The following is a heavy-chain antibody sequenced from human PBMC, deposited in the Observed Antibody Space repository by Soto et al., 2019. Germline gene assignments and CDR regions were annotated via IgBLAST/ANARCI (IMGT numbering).Heavy chain of an antibody. Sequence: ASVKVSCKASGYTFTSYYMHWVRQAPGQGLEWMGIINPSGGSTSYAQKFQGRVTMTRDTSTSTVYMELSSLRSEDTAVYYCARDVTNTGYCSGGSCYSNWFDPWGQGTLVTVSS. CDR1: GYTFTSYY. CDR3: ARDVTNTGYCSGGSCYSNWFDP. CDR2: INPSGGST. D-gene: IGHD2-15*01. V-gene: IGHV1-46*01. J-gene: IGHJ5*02.